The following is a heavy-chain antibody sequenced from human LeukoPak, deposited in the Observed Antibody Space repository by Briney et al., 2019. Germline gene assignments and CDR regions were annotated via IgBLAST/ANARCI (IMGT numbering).Heavy chain of an antibody. CDR2: IGSTSI. J-gene: IGHJ4*02. D-gene: IGHD2-2*01. V-gene: IGHV3-48*01. Sequence: GGSLRLSCAASGFSTSTYSMGWVRQAPGKGLKWVSYIGSTSIYADSVKGRFTISRDNAKNSLYLQMNSLRAEDTAVYYCARDGPPAGAGDFDYWGQGTPVTVSS. CDR3: ARDGPPAGAGDFDY. CDR1: GFSTSTYS.